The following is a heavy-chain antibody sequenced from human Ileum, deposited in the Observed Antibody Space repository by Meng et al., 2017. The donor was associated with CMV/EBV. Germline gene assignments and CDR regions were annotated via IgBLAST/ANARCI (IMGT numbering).Heavy chain of an antibody. V-gene: IGHV1-2*02. J-gene: IGHJ4*02. Sequence: ASVKVSCKASGYTFTGYYIHWVRQAPGQGLEWMGWVNPNNGGTNYAQKFQGRVTMTRDTSISSAYMELNRLTSDDTAVYYCARPRVAGTAHFDYRGQGALVTVSS. CDR2: VNPNNGGT. D-gene: IGHD6-19*01. CDR1: GYTFTGYY. CDR3: ARPRVAGTAHFDY.